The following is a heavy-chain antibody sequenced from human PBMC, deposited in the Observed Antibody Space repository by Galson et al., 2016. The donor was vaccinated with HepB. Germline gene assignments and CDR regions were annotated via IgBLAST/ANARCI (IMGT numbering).Heavy chain of an antibody. D-gene: IGHD1-26*01. J-gene: IGHJ3*02. V-gene: IGHV1-2*02. Sequence: SVKVSCKASGYTLTDYYIHWVRQAPGQGLEWMGWINPDSGATSYAQKFQGRVTMTRDTSISTVYMELSRLKSDDTAIYYCARDRYSGSYYVGAFDIWGQGTMVTVS. CDR1: GYTLTDYY. CDR3: ARDRYSGSYYVGAFDI. CDR2: INPDSGAT.